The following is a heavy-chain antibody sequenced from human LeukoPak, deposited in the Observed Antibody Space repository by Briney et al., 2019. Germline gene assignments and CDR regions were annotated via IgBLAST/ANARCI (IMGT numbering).Heavy chain of an antibody. V-gene: IGHV1-69*05. J-gene: IGHJ3*02. CDR1: GGTFSSYA. CDR2: IIPIFGTA. Sequence: ASVKVSCKASGGTFSSYAISWVRQAPGQGLEWMGGIIPIFGTANYAQKFQGRVTITTDESTSTAYMELSSLRSEDTAVYYCARMWSGYTPGDIWGQGTMVTVSS. D-gene: IGHD3-3*01. CDR3: ARMWSGYTPGDI.